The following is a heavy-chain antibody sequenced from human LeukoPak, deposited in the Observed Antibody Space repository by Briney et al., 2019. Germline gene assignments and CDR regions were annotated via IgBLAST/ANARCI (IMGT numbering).Heavy chain of an antibody. Sequence: ASVKVSCKASGYTFSNYAIHWVRQAPGQRLEWMGWINAGDGNTKNSQKFQGKITITRDTSASTSYMELSSLRSEDTAVYYCARDSSTGVVPDGKFSSDYYFDYWGRGTLVTVSS. D-gene: IGHD2-2*01. V-gene: IGHV1-3*01. CDR3: ARDSSTGVVPDGKFSSDYYFDY. CDR2: INAGDGNT. CDR1: GYTFSNYA. J-gene: IGHJ4*02.